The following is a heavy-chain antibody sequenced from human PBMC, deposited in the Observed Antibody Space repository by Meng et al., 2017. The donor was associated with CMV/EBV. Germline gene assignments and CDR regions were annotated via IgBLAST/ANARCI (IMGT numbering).Heavy chain of an antibody. Sequence: ITLKVSAPPLVKHTQTLTLPCSFSGFSLSNRGVGVGWLRQHTGKALEWFALIYWDHHKRYTASLKTRLTITNDPSKTQVLLTLPHMDPVNTAIFYCASLDLVPNWFDPWGQGTLVTVSS. V-gene: IGHV2-5*02. CDR1: GFSLSNRGVG. D-gene: IGHD5-12*01. CDR3: ASLDLVPNWFDP. CDR2: IYWDHHK. J-gene: IGHJ5*02.